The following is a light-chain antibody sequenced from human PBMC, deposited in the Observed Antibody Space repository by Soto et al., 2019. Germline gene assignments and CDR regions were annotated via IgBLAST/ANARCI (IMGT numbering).Light chain of an antibody. J-gene: IGKJ2*01. CDR3: QHYNSYPYT. CDR1: QTISSW. V-gene: IGKV1-5*01. Sequence: IWMTQSPSLLSASTGDRVTITCRASQTISSWLAWYQQKPGKAPKLLIYDASTLASGAPSRFSGSGSGTEFTLTISSLQPDDFATYYCQHYNSYPYTFGQGTELEIK. CDR2: DAS.